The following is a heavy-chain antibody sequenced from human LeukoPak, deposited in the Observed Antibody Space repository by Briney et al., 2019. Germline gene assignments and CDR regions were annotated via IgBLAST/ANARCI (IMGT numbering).Heavy chain of an antibody. V-gene: IGHV3-30*04. CDR2: ISYDGSNK. Sequence: QTGGSLRLSCAASGFTFSSYAMHWVRKAPGKGLEWVAVISYDGSNKYYADSVKGRFTISRDNSKNTLYLQMNSLRAEDTAVYYCARGSYGGNSGLGYWGQGTLVTVSS. CDR1: GFTFSSYA. D-gene: IGHD4-23*01. CDR3: ARGSYGGNSGLGY. J-gene: IGHJ4*02.